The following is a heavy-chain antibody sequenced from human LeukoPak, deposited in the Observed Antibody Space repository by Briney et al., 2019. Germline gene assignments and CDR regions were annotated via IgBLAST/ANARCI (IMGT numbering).Heavy chain of an antibody. CDR1: GGSISSYY. CDR3: ARYGDYVFEL. J-gene: IGHJ4*02. CDR2: IYYSGST. Sequence: PSETLSLTCTVSGGSISSYYWSWIRQPPGKGLEWIGYIYYSGSTIYNPSLKSRVTISVDTSKNQFSLKLSSVTAADTTVYYCARYGDYVFELWRQGTLVTVSS. D-gene: IGHD4-17*01. V-gene: IGHV4-59*01.